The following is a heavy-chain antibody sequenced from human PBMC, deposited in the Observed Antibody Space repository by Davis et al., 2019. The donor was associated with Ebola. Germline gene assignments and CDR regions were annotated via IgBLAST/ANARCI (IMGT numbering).Heavy chain of an antibody. CDR2: IRSKANSYAT. Sequence: GESLKISCAASGFTFSGSAMHWVRQASGKGLEWVGRIRSKANSYATAYAASVKGRFTISRDDSKNTAYLQMNSLKTEDTAVCYCTARASQAYCGGDCYGDYWGQGTLVTVSS. D-gene: IGHD2-21*02. J-gene: IGHJ4*02. CDR3: TARASQAYCGGDCYGDY. V-gene: IGHV3-73*01. CDR1: GFTFSGSA.